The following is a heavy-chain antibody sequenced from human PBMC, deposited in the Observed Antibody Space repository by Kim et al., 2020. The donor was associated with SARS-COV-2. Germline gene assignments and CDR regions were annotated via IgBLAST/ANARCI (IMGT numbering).Heavy chain of an antibody. J-gene: IGHJ4*02. D-gene: IGHD6-19*01. Sequence: SETLSLTCTVSGGSISSDYWTWIRQPPGKGLVWIGYIKYSGRTNYNPSLGSRVAILVDTSKTHFSLKLSSVTAADTAMYFCAVLPDITGWPLDSWGQGILVTGSS. CDR2: IKYSGRT. V-gene: IGHV4-59*01. CDR3: AVLPDITGWPLDS. CDR1: GGSISSDY.